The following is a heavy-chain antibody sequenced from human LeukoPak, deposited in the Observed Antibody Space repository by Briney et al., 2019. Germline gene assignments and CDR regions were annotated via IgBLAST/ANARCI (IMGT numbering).Heavy chain of an antibody. V-gene: IGHV1-8*03. CDR2: MNPNSGST. J-gene: IGHJ4*02. CDR1: GYTFTSYD. Sequence: ASVKVSCKASGYTFTSYDINWVRQATGQGLEWMGWMNPNSGSTGYAQKFQGRVTITRNTSISTAYVELSGLRSEDTAVYYCARDRSTGYPYYFEYWGQGTLVTVSS. D-gene: IGHD5-12*01. CDR3: ARDRSTGYPYYFEY.